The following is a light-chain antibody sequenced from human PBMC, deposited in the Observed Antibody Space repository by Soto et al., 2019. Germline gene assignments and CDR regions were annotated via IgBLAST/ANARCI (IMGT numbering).Light chain of an antibody. CDR3: QQYGSSPRT. Sequence: EIVLTQSPGTLSLSPGEGATLSCRASQSVRASYLAWYQQSPGQAPRLLIYGASSRATGIPDRFSGSGSGTDFTLTISRLEPEDFAVYYCQQYGSSPRTFGQGTKVDI. J-gene: IGKJ1*01. CDR1: QSVRASY. CDR2: GAS. V-gene: IGKV3-20*01.